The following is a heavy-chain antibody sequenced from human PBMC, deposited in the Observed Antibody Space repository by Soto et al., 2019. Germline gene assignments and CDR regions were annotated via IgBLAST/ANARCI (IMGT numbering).Heavy chain of an antibody. CDR1: GFNFSDYY. J-gene: IGHJ3*02. CDR3: AGGGRMVVDAFDI. V-gene: IGHV3-11*05. D-gene: IGHD3-10*01. Sequence: QVQLVESGGGLVKPGGSLRLSCAASGFNFSDYYMTWIRQAPGKGLEWVSYISSSSSYTNYADSVKGRFTISRDNAKNSLYLQMNSLRAEDTAVYYCAGGGRMVVDAFDIWGQGTMVTVSS. CDR2: ISSSSSYT.